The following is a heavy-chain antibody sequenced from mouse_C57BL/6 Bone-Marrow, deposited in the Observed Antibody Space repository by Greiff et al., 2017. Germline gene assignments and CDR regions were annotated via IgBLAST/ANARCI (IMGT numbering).Heavy chain of an antibody. Sequence: QVQLQQPGAELVKPGASVKLSCKASGYTFTSYWMHWVKQRPGQGLEWIGMIHPNSGSTNYNEKFKSKATLTVDKSSSTAYMQLSSLTSEDSAVYYGARKDYYGSSAWFAYWGQGTLVTVSA. J-gene: IGHJ3*01. D-gene: IGHD1-1*01. V-gene: IGHV1-64*01. CDR1: GYTFTSYW. CDR2: IHPNSGST. CDR3: ARKDYYGSSAWFAY.